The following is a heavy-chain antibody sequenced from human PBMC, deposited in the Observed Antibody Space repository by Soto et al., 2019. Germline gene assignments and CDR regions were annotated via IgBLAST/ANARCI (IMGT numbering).Heavy chain of an antibody. J-gene: IGHJ6*03. CDR2: FYYTGIT. Sequence: SETLSLTCTVSGGSISNYYWSWIRQPPGKGLEWIGYFYYTGITNYNPSLKSRISMSVDTSKNQFSLKLSSVTAADTAVYYCARPMLTQYYYYMDVWGKGTTVTVSS. CDR3: ARPMLTQYYYYMDV. D-gene: IGHD3-9*01. CDR1: GGSISNYY. V-gene: IGHV4-59*08.